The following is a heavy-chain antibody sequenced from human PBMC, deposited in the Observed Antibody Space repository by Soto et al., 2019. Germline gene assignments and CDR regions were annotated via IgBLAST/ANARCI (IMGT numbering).Heavy chain of an antibody. CDR3: VSALRGPP. J-gene: IGHJ4*02. CDR2: MNPKTGDT. Sequence: QVQVVQSGAEVKKPGASVKISCKIYGYTFTTYDINWVRQAPGQGLEWMGWMNPKTGDTGFAQKFQDRFTMTRDTSINTAFPEMRSLISEDTAVYYCVSALRGPPRGQGTLVAVS. D-gene: IGHD1-26*01. CDR1: GYTFTTYD. V-gene: IGHV1-8*01.